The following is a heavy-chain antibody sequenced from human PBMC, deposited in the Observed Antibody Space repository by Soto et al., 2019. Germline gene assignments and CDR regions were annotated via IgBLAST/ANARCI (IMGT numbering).Heavy chain of an antibody. D-gene: IGHD6-6*01. CDR2: IHYSGST. CDR3: ARFLSSSSGLDV. J-gene: IGHJ6*02. Sequence: QVQLQESGPGRMKPSETLSLTCTVSGGSISGHYWSWIRQPPGKGLEWIAYIHYSGSTNYSPSLMSRVTISVDTSNNQFSLKLSSVTAADTAVYYCARFLSSSSGLDVWGQGTTVTVSS. V-gene: IGHV4-59*11. CDR1: GGSISGHY.